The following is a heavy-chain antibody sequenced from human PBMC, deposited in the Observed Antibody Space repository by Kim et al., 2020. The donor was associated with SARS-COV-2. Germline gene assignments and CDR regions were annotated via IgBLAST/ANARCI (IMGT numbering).Heavy chain of an antibody. CDR2: ISSSSSYI. CDR1: GFTFSSYS. CDR3: ARHYRGSGWSASAYYYYGMDV. J-gene: IGHJ6*02. V-gene: IGHV3-21*01. D-gene: IGHD6-19*01. Sequence: GGSLRLSCAASGFTFSSYSMNWVRQAPGKGLEWVSSISSSSSYIYYAGSVKGRFTISRDNAKNSLYLQMNSLTAEDTALYYCARHYRGSGWSASAYYYYGMDVWGQGTTVTVSS.